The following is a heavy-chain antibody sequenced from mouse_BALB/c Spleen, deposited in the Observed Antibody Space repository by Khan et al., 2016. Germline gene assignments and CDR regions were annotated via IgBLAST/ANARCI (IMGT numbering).Heavy chain of an antibody. CDR3: ARGSTVFDY. CDR1: GHPFTTYW. J-gene: IGHJ2*01. CDR2: IDPYDSET. V-gene: IGHV1-52*01. D-gene: IGHD1-1*01. Sequence: QVQLQQPGAELVRPGASVKLSCKASGHPFTTYWMNWVKQRPEQGLEWIGRIDPYDSETQYDQRFKDKAILTVDRSSSTAYMQLSSLTSEDSAGYYCARGSTVFDYWGQGTTLTVAS.